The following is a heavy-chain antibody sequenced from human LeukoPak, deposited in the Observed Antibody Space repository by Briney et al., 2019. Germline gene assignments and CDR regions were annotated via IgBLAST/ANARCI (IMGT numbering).Heavy chain of an antibody. CDR2: INHSGST. V-gene: IGHV4-34*01. J-gene: IGHJ6*03. D-gene: IGHD4-23*01. CDR3: ARGYTYGGNFLNYYYMDV. Sequence: PSETLSLTCAVYGESFSGYYWSWIRQPPGKGLEWIGEINHSGSTNYNPSLKSRVTISVDTSKNQFSLKLSSVTAADTAVYYCARGYTYGGNFLNYYYMDVWGKGTTVTVSS. CDR1: GESFSGYY.